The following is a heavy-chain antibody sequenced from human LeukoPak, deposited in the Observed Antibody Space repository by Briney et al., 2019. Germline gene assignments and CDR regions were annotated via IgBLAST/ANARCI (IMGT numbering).Heavy chain of an antibody. D-gene: IGHD3-9*01. CDR1: GGSFSSYY. Sequence: SETLSLTCAVYGGSFSSYYWSWTRQPPGKGLEWIGEINYSGSTKYNPSLESRVTISVDTSKNHFSLMLTSLTAADTAVYYCARGPPLSPDYDISTGYYNFDYWGQGTLVTVSS. V-gene: IGHV4-34*01. CDR3: ARGPPLSPDYDISTGYYNFDY. J-gene: IGHJ4*02. CDR2: INYSGST.